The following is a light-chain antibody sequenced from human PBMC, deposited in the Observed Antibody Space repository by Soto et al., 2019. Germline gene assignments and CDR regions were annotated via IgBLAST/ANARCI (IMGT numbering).Light chain of an antibody. Sequence: DIQLTQSPSFLSASVRDRVTITCRASQGISTYLAWYQQKPGKAPTLLIYAASTLQSGVPSRFSGSGSGTEFTLTISSLQPEDFATYYCQQLNNYPRTFGQGTKVEIK. CDR1: QGISTY. J-gene: IGKJ1*01. V-gene: IGKV1-9*01. CDR3: QQLNNYPRT. CDR2: AAS.